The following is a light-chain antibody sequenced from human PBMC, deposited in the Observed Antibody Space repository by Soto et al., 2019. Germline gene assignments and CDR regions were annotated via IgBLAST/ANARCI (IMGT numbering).Light chain of an antibody. Sequence: DIQMTQSPSSLSASVGDIVTINFRASQSISSYLNWYQQKPGKAPKLLIYAASSLQSGFPSRFSGSGSGTDFTLSISSLQPEDFATYYCQQSYSTPLTFGGGTKVDIK. CDR1: QSISSY. CDR2: AAS. CDR3: QQSYSTPLT. J-gene: IGKJ4*01. V-gene: IGKV1-39*01.